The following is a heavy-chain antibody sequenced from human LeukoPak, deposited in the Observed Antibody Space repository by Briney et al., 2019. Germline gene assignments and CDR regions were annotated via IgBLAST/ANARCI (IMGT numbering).Heavy chain of an antibody. CDR1: GGSFSGYY. D-gene: IGHD3-3*01. CDR3: ARGRVLRFWAQFDP. J-gene: IGHJ5*02. V-gene: IGHV4-34*01. Sequence: SETLSLTCAVYGGSFSGYYWSWIRQPPGKGLEWIGEINHSGSTNYNPSLKSRVTISVDTSKNQFSLKLSSVTAADTAVYYCARGRVLRFWAQFDPWGQGTLVTVSS. CDR2: INHSGST.